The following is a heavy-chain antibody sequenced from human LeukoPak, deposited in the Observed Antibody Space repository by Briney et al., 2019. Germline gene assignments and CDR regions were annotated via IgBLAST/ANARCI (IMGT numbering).Heavy chain of an antibody. CDR2: IYNNGDT. V-gene: IGHV4-39*01. Sequence: SESLSLTCTVSGGSLSTSNYYWGWIRQPPGKGLGWLGSIYNNGDTYNNPSLKSRVTISGDTSKNQFYLKLSSVTAADTAVYYCGRSMYYEDSSGYYSDYGGRGTLVTVSS. D-gene: IGHD3-22*01. J-gene: IGHJ4*02. CDR3: GRSMYYEDSSGYYSDY. CDR1: GGSLSTSNYY.